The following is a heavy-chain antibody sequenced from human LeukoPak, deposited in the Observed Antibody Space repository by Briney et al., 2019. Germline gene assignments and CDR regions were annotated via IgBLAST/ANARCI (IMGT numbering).Heavy chain of an antibody. D-gene: IGHD3-10*01. CDR2: VSAYNGNT. CDR3: ATCTMVRGVILLGFDY. CDR1: GYPFSNYG. V-gene: IGHV1-18*04. Sequence: ASGEVSCQASGYPFSNYGISWGRPAPGQGLEWMGWVSAYNGNTNYAQKLQGRVTMTTDTSTSTAYMELRSLRSDDTAVYYCATCTMVRGVILLGFDYWGQGTLVTVSS. J-gene: IGHJ4*02.